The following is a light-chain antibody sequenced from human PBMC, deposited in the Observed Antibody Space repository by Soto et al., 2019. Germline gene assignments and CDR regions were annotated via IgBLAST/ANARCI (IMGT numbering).Light chain of an antibody. CDR3: QQSFSSRWT. CDR2: SSS. V-gene: IGKV1-39*01. J-gene: IGKJ1*01. CDR1: QGIITY. Sequence: DIHLSQSPASLSASVGDRVTITCRASQGIITYLNWYQQKPGKAPNLLIYSSSTLQSGVPSRFSGSGSGTDFTLTISSLQPEDFATYYCQQSFSSRWTFGQGTKVAI.